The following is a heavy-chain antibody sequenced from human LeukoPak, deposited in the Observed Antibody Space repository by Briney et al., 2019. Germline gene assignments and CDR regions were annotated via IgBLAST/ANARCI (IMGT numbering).Heavy chain of an antibody. Sequence: SETLCLTCTASGGSISSYYWSWIRQPPGKGLEWIGYIYTSGSTNYNPSLKSRFTISVHTSKNQFSLKLSTVTAADTAVYYCARRVAAGGYYYYMDVWGKGTTVTVSS. CDR2: IYTSGST. CDR3: ARRVAAGGYYYYMDV. CDR1: GGSISSYY. J-gene: IGHJ6*03. D-gene: IGHD4-23*01. V-gene: IGHV4-4*09.